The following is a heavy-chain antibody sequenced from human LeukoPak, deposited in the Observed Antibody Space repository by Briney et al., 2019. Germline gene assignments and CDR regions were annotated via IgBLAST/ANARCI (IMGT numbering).Heavy chain of an antibody. CDR2: INPYSGHT. D-gene: IGHD2-2*01. J-gene: IGHJ5*02. V-gene: IGHV1-8*01. CDR1: GYTFTSYD. CDR3: ARVTVLIPSANLWFDP. Sequence: ASVKVSCKASGYTFTSYDINWVRQATGQGLEWMGWINPYSGHTGYAQTSQGRVTMTRNNSLSTAYMELSSLRSEDTAIYYCARVTVLIPSANLWFDPWGQGTLATVSS.